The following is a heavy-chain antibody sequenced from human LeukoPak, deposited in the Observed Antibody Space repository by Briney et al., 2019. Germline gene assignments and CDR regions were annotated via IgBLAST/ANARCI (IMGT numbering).Heavy chain of an antibody. D-gene: IGHD2/OR15-2a*01. J-gene: IGHJ4*02. V-gene: IGHV1-2*04. Sequence: ASVKVSCKASGYTFTGYYIHWVRQAPGQGLEWMGWITARNGGTNYAQKFQGWVTMTRDTSISTAYLELSRLRSDDTAVYYCARGIEGGSGYYSKLPGGYWGQGTLVTVSS. CDR1: GYTFTGYY. CDR3: ARGIEGGSGYYSKLPGGY. CDR2: ITARNGGT.